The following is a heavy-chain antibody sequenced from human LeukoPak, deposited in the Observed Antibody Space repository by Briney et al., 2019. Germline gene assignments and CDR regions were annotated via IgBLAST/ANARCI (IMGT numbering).Heavy chain of an antibody. J-gene: IGHJ4*02. Sequence: RSLRLSCAASGFTFSSYGMHWVRQAPGKGLEWVAVISYDGSNKYYADSVKGRFTISRDNSKNTLYLQMNSLRAEDTAVYYCARASFGGSYDYWGQGTLVTVSS. D-gene: IGHD1-26*01. CDR2: ISYDGSNK. CDR1: GFTFSSYG. V-gene: IGHV3-30*03. CDR3: ARASFGGSYDY.